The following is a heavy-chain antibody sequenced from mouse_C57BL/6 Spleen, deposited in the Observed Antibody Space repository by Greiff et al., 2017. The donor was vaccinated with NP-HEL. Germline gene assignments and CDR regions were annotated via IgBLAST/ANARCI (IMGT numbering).Heavy chain of an antibody. V-gene: IGHV10-3*01. D-gene: IGHD2-3*01. J-gene: IGHJ4*01. CDR3: VRGEGYDGYYPYYAMDY. CDR2: IRSKSSNYAT. Sequence: EVKLVESGGGLVQPKGSLKLSCAASGFTFNTYAMHWVRQAPGKGLEWVARIRSKSSNYATYYADSVKDRFTISRDDSQSMLYLQMNNLKTEDTAMYYCVRGEGYDGYYPYYAMDYWGQGTSVTVSS. CDR1: GFTFNTYA.